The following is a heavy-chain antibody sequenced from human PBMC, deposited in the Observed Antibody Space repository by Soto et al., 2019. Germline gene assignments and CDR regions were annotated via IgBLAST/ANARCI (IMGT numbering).Heavy chain of an antibody. CDR3: AKDPLTVTPYFDY. Sequence: GGSLRLSCAASGFTFGNYWMTWVRQAPGKGLEWVSNIISSGNEKVYVDSVKGRFTISRDNSKNSLYLQMNSLRAEDTAVYYCAKDPLTVTPYFDYWGQGTLVTVSS. J-gene: IGHJ4*02. CDR1: GFTFGNYW. D-gene: IGHD4-17*01. CDR2: IISSGNEK. V-gene: IGHV3-7*03.